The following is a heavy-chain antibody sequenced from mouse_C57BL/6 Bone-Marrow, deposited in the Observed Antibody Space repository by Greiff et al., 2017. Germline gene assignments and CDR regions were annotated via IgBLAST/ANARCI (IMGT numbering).Heavy chain of an antibody. Sequence: QVQLQQSGPELVKPGASVKISCKASGYAFSSSWMNWVKQRPGKGLEWIGRIYPGGGDTNYNGKFKGKATLTADKSSSTAYMQLSSLTSADSAVYFCARTTVVGDYWGQGTTLTVSS. CDR3: ARTTVVGDY. V-gene: IGHV1-82*01. CDR2: IYPGGGDT. J-gene: IGHJ2*01. D-gene: IGHD1-1*01. CDR1: GYAFSSSW.